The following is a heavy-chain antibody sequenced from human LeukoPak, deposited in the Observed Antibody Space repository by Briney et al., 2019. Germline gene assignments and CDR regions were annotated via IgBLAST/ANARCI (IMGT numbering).Heavy chain of an antibody. Sequence: ASVNVSCKASGYTYSGYYMHWVRQAPGQGLECMGWINPHSCGTNYALKFQGRDTMTRDTSISTAYTELSRLRSDDTAAYYCARGRKCSNPSCFFWFDPWGQGTLVTVSS. J-gene: IGHJ5*02. CDR2: INPHSCGT. D-gene: IGHD2-2*01. CDR1: GYTYSGYY. V-gene: IGHV1-2*02. CDR3: ARGRKCSNPSCFFWFDP.